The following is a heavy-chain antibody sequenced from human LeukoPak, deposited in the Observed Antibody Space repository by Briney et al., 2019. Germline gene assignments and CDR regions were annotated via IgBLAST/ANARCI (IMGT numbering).Heavy chain of an antibody. CDR2: ISAYNGNT. J-gene: IGHJ6*02. D-gene: IGHD2-2*02. Sequence: ASVKVSCKASGYTFTSYVISWVRQAPGQGLEWMGWISAYNGNTNYAQKLQGRVTMTTDTSTSTAYMELRSLRSDDTAVYYCARPTGYCSSTSCYSYYYGMDVWGQGTTVTVSS. CDR3: ARPTGYCSSTSCYSYYYGMDV. CDR1: GYTFTSYV. V-gene: IGHV1-18*01.